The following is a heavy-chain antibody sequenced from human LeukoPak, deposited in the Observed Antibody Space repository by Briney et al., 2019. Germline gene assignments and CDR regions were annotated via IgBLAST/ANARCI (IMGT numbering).Heavy chain of an antibody. CDR1: GGSISSYY. V-gene: IGHV4-59*08. CDR3: ARQYCSSTSCSRVGYYYGMDV. CDR2: IYYSGST. J-gene: IGHJ6*02. D-gene: IGHD2-2*01. Sequence: SETLSLTCTVSGGSISSYYWSWIRQPPGKGLEWIGYIYYSGSTNYNPSLKSRVTISVDTSKNQFSLKLSSVTAADTAVYYCARQYCSSTSCSRVGYYYGMDVWGQGTTDTVSS.